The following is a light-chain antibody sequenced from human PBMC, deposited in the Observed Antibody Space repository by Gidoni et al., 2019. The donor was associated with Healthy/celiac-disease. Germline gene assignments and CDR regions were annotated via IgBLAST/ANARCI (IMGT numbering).Light chain of an antibody. J-gene: IGKJ1*01. CDR3: QQYNSYSPKT. Sequence: DIQMTQSPSTLSASVGDRVTITCRASQSISSWLAWYQQKPGTSPQLLIYDAASLESGVPPRFSGSGSWTEFTLTISSLQPDDFATYYCQQYNSYSPKTFGQGTKVEIK. CDR2: DAA. CDR1: QSISSW. V-gene: IGKV1-5*01.